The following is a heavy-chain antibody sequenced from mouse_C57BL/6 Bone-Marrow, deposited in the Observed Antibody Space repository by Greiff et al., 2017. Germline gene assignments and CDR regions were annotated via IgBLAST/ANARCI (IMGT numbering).Heavy chain of an antibody. CDR3: TRETTVVASDY. Sequence: EVKLMESGEGLVKPGGSLKLSCAASGFTFSSYAMSWVRQTPEKRLEWVAYISSGGDYIYYADTVKGRFTISRDNARNALYLQMSSLKSEDTAMYYCTRETTVVASDYWGQGTTLTVSS. J-gene: IGHJ2*01. CDR2: ISSGGDYI. D-gene: IGHD1-1*01. V-gene: IGHV5-9-1*02. CDR1: GFTFSSYA.